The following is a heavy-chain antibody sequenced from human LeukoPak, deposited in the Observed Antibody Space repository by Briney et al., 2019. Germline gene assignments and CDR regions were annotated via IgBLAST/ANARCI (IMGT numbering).Heavy chain of an antibody. CDR3: AKYASGSLLV. D-gene: IGHD3-10*01. J-gene: IGHJ4*02. V-gene: IGHV4-4*07. Sequence: SETLSLTCTVSGESTIGGFIGSWIRQPAGKGLEWIGRIYNTGSTDFNPSLKSRVTMSVDTSKNQFSLKLSSVTAADTAVYYCAKYASGSLLVWGQGTLVTVSS. CDR2: IYNTGST. CDR1: GESTIGGFI.